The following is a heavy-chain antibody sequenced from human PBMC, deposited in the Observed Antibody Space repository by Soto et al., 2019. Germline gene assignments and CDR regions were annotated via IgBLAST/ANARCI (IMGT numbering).Heavy chain of an antibody. CDR2: INHSGST. Sequence: LSLTCAVYGGSFSGYYWSWIRQPPGKGLEWIGEINHSGSTNYNPSLKSRVTISVDTSKNQFSLKLSSVTAADTAVYYCARVYGDYFDYWGQGTLVTVSS. CDR1: GGSFSGYY. V-gene: IGHV4-34*01. J-gene: IGHJ4*02. D-gene: IGHD4-17*01. CDR3: ARVYGDYFDY.